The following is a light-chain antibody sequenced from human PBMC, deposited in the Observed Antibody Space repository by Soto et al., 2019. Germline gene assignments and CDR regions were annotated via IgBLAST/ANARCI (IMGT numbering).Light chain of an antibody. J-gene: IGLJ2*01. CDR2: DVS. V-gene: IGLV2-14*03. CDR1: SSDVGGSNY. CDR3: SSYTSSAPGVL. Sequence: QSALTQPASVSGSPGQSITISCSGTSSDVGGSNYVSWYQQHPGETPKLMIYDVSYRPSGVSNRFSGSKSANTAPLTISGLQAEDEADYFCSSYTSSAPGVLFGGGTKLTVL.